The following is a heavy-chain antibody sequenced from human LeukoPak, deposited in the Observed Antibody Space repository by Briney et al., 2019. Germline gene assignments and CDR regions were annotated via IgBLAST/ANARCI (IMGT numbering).Heavy chain of an antibody. CDR2: IYYSGST. J-gene: IGHJ5*02. V-gene: IGHV4-59*01. Sequence: SETLSLTCTVSGGSISSYYWSWIRQPPGKGLEWIGYIYYSGSTNYNPSLKSRVTISVDTSKNQFSLKPSSVTAADTAVYYCARDLHWGFRYSNYWFDPWGQGTLVTVSS. D-gene: IGHD4-4*01. CDR1: GGSISSYY. CDR3: ARDLHWGFRYSNYWFDP.